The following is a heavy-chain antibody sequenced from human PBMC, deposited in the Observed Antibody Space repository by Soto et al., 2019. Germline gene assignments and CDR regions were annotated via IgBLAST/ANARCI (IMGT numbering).Heavy chain of an antibody. CDR1: GYTFTSNF. V-gene: IGHV1-46*01. CDR3: ARRSTVSDLDY. J-gene: IGHJ4*02. CDR2: INPKGGRP. Sequence: QVQLVQSGAEVKKPGASVYVSCKASGYTFTSNFMHWVRQAPGQGLEWMAIINPKGGRPTYAQQFEGGVTVTTDTSTSTVYMELSSLRSDDTAVYFCARRSTVSDLDYWGQGTLVTVSS.